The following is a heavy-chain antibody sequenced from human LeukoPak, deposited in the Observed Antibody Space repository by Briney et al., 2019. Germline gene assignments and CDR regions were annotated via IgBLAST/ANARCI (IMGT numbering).Heavy chain of an antibody. CDR1: GFTFSSYS. V-gene: IGHV3-21*01. CDR3: ARVFGAAHYYYYMDV. D-gene: IGHD3-16*01. J-gene: IGHJ6*03. CDR2: ISSSSSYI. Sequence: PGGSLRLSCAASGFTFSSYSMNWVRQAPGKGLEWVSSISSSSSYIYYADSVKGRFTISRDNAKNSLYLQMNSLRAEDTAVYYCARVFGAAHYYYYMDVWGKGTTVTVSS.